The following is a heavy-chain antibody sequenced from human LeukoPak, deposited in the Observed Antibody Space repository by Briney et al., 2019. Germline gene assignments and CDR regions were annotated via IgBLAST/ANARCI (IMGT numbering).Heavy chain of an antibody. J-gene: IGHJ6*03. V-gene: IGHV3-21*01. CDR1: AFTFSNYN. D-gene: IGHD5-24*01. CDR3: ARDGVETATASGYYYYMDV. Sequence: GGSLRLSCAASAFTFSNYNMNWVRQAPGKGLEWVSSITSSGSYIYYADSVKGRFTISRDNAKNSLYLQMNSLRAEDTAVYYCARDGVETATASGYYYYMDVWGKGTAVTVSS. CDR2: ITSSGSYI.